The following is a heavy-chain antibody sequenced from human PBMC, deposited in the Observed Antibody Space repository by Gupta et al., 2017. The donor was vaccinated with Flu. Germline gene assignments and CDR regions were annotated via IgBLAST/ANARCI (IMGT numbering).Heavy chain of an antibody. CDR3: ARDRVGYCTSSSCQAFDI. J-gene: IGHJ3*02. V-gene: IGHV1-18*01. Sequence: GQGLKWMGWISAKNGNTHYAQKFQGRLTMTTDTSTSTAYMGLRNLRSDDTAVYYCARDRVGYCTSSSCQAFDIWGQGTMVTVSS. CDR2: ISAKNGNT. D-gene: IGHD2-2*01.